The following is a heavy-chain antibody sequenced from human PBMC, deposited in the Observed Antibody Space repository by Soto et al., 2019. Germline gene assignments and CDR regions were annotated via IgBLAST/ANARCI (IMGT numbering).Heavy chain of an antibody. CDR1: GYTFSSYY. D-gene: IGHD6-19*01. V-gene: IGHV1-46*01. CDR2: INPSADST. CDR3: ARVGSQMIVAATDYFDY. Sequence: QVQLVQSGAEVKKPGASVKVSCKASGYTFSSYYMHWVRQAPGQGLEWMGVINPSADSTNYAHKFQGRVTMSRDTSTSTVYLEVTSLRSEDTAVYYCARVGSQMIVAATDYFDYWGQGTLVTVSS. J-gene: IGHJ4*02.